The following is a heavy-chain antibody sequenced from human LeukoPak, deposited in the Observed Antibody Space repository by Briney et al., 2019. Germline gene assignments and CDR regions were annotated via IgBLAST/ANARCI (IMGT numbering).Heavy chain of an antibody. Sequence: HAGGSLRLSCAASGFTFSSYWMSWVRQAPGKGLEWVANIKQDGSEKYYVDSVKGRFTISRDNAKNSLYLQMNSLRAEDTAVYYCARDLMGIAYRGAFYYWGQGTLVTVSS. CDR1: GFTFSSYW. J-gene: IGHJ4*02. V-gene: IGHV3-7*03. CDR3: ARDLMGIAYRGAFYY. D-gene: IGHD6-13*01. CDR2: IKQDGSEK.